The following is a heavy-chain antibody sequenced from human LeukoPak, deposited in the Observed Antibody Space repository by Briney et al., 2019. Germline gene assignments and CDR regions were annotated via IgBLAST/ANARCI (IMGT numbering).Heavy chain of an antibody. CDR1: GFTFSSYE. CDR3: ASEIQEYSYGAAGY. J-gene: IGHJ4*02. Sequence: PGGSLRLSCAASGFTFSSYEMNWVRQAPGKGLEWVSYISSSGSTIYYADSVKGRFTISRDNAKNSQYLQMNSLRAEDTAVYYCASEIQEYSYGAAGYWGQGTLVTVSS. V-gene: IGHV3-48*03. CDR2: ISSSGSTI. D-gene: IGHD5-18*01.